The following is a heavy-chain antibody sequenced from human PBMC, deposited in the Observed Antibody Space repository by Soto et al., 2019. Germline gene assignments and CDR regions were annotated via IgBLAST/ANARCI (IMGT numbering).Heavy chain of an antibody. Sequence: PSETLSLTCTVSGGSISSSSYYWGWIRQPPGKGLEWIGSIYYSGSTYYNPSLKSRVTISVDTSKNQFSLKLSSVTAADTAVYYCARISYDILTGYYYYFDYWGQGTLVTVS. J-gene: IGHJ4*02. D-gene: IGHD3-9*01. CDR2: IYYSGST. CDR3: ARISYDILTGYYYYFDY. V-gene: IGHV4-39*01. CDR1: GGSISSSSYY.